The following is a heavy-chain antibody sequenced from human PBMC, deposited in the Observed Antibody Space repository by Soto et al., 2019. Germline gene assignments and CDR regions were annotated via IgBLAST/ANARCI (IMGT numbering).Heavy chain of an antibody. CDR1: GGSISSYY. D-gene: IGHD3-22*01. CDR2: IYYSGST. J-gene: IGHJ3*02. Sequence: SETLSLTCTVSGGSISSYYWSWIRQPPWKGLEWIGYIYYSGSTNYNPSLKSRVTISVDTSKNQFSLKLSSVTAADTAVYYCARLTYYYEVAFDIWGQGTMVTVSS. V-gene: IGHV4-59*01. CDR3: ARLTYYYEVAFDI.